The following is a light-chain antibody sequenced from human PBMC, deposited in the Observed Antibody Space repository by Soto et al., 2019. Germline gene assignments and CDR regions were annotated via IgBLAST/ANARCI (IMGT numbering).Light chain of an antibody. CDR1: SSVVGSYNL. CDR2: EGS. Sequence: LSPPAPLSGSPWPSITPSCPGTSSVVGSYNLVSWYQQHPGKAPKLIIFEGSKRPSGVSNRFSGSKSGNTASLTISGLQAEDEADYHCCSYAGSTTYVFGTGTKVTVL. CDR3: CSYAGSTTYV. V-gene: IGLV2-23*01. J-gene: IGLJ1*01.